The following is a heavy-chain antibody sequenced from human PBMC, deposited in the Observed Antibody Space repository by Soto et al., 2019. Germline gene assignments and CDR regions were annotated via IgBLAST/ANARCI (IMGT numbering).Heavy chain of an antibody. V-gene: IGHV3-66*01. CDR1: GLTVSSNY. CDR3: ARNGDSSDYRGWFDP. Sequence: EVQLVESGGGLVQPGGSLRLSCAASGLTVSSNYMSWVRQAPGKGLEWVSVIYSGGTTDYADSVKGRFTISRDNSKNTLYLQMNSLRAEDTAVYYCARNGDSSDYRGWFDPWGQGTLVTVSS. D-gene: IGHD3-22*01. CDR2: IYSGGTT. J-gene: IGHJ5*02.